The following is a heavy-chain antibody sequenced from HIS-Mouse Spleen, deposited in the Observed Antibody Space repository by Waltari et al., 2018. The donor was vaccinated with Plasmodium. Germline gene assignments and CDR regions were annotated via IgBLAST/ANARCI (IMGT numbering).Heavy chain of an antibody. CDR3: ARAAIAWGSPYYFDY. D-gene: IGHD7-27*01. J-gene: IGHJ4*02. CDR1: GFTVSSNY. V-gene: IGHV3-53*02. Sequence: EVQLVETGGGLIQPGGSLRLSCAASGFTVSSNYRSGGRQAPGKGLEGVSVIYSGGSTYYADSVKGRFTISRDNSKNTLYLQMNSLRAEDTAVYYCARAAIAWGSPYYFDYWGQGTLVTVSS. CDR2: IYSGGST.